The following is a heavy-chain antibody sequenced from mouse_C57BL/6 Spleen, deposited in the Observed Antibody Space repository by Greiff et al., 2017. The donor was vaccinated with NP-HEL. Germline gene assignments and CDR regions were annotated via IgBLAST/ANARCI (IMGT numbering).Heavy chain of an antibody. CDR2: IDPEDGET. CDR1: GFNIKDYY. V-gene: IGHV14-2*01. D-gene: IGHD1-1*01. Sequence: EVKLQESGAELVKPGASVKLSCTASGFNIKDYYMHWVKQRTEQGLEWIGRIDPEDGETKYAPKFQGKATITADTSSNTAYLQLSSLTSEDTAVYYCLTTVVTNWYFDVWGTGTTVTVAS. J-gene: IGHJ1*03. CDR3: LTTVVTNWYFDV.